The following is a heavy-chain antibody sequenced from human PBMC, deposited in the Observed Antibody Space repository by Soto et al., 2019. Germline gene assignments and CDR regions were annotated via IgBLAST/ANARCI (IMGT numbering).Heavy chain of an antibody. CDR2: VYYTGST. CDR1: GDSISTFY. D-gene: IGHD3-22*01. V-gene: IGHV4-59*01. Sequence: SETLSLTCTVSGDSISTFYCGWMLQSPGKELEWIGYVYYTGSTNYNPSLKSRVTISVDRSKNQFSLKLTSANAADTAVYYCARGRTVRNYADDSSDYFYFFDYWGQGTQVTVSS. CDR3: ARGRTVRNYADDSSDYFYFFDY. J-gene: IGHJ4*02.